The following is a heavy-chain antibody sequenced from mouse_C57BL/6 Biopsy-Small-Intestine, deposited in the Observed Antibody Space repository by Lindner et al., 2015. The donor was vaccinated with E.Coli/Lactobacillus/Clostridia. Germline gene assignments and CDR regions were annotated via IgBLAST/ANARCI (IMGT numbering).Heavy chain of an antibody. CDR3: TRKGWLGYAMDY. V-gene: IGHV1-9*01. CDR2: ILPGSGST. CDR1: GYTFTVYW. D-gene: IGHD3-1*01. J-gene: IGHJ4*01. Sequence: VQLQESGAELMKSGASVNLSCKATGYTFTVYWIDWVKQRPGHGLEWIGEILPGSGSTNYNEKFKAKATFTADISSNTAYMQLSTLTTEDSAIYYCTRKGWLGYAMDYWGQGTSVTVSS.